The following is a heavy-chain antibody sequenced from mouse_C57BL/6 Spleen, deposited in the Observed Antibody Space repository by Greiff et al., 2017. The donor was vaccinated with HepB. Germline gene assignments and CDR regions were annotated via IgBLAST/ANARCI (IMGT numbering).Heavy chain of an antibody. CDR2: IYPGSGST. Sequence: QVQLKQPGAELVKPGASVKMSCKASGYTFTSYWITWVKQRPGQGLEWIGDIYPGSGSTNYNEKFKSKATLTVDTSSSTAYMQLSSLTSEDSAVYYCARWRLRRDAMDYWGQGTSVTVSS. CDR3: ARWRLRRDAMDY. V-gene: IGHV1-55*01. D-gene: IGHD2-4*01. J-gene: IGHJ4*01. CDR1: GYTFTSYW.